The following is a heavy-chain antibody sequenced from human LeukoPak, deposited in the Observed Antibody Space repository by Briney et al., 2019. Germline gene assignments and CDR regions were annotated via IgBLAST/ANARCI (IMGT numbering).Heavy chain of an antibody. V-gene: IGHV1-8*01. CDR2: MNPNSGNT. CDR1: GYTFTSYD. J-gene: IGHJ5*02. Sequence: GASVKVSCKASGYTFTSYDINWVRQATGQGLEWMGWMNPNSGNTGYAQKFQGRVTMTRNTSISTACMELSSLRSEDTAVYYCARVIAAAFNNWFDPWGQGTLVTVSS. CDR3: ARVIAAAFNNWFDP. D-gene: IGHD6-13*01.